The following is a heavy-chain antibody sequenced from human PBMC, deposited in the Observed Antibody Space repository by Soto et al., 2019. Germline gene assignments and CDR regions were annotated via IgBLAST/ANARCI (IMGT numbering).Heavy chain of an antibody. D-gene: IGHD6-13*01. CDR3: AREVESRYSSSWYYYFDY. CDR1: GGPISSYY. CDR2: IYYSGST. Sequence: SETLSLTCTVSGGPISSYYWSWIRQPPGKGLEWIGYIYYSGSTNYNPSLKSRVTISVFTSKNQFSLKLSSVTAADTAVYYCAREVESRYSSSWYYYFDYWGQGTLVTVSS. V-gene: IGHV4-59*01. J-gene: IGHJ4*02.